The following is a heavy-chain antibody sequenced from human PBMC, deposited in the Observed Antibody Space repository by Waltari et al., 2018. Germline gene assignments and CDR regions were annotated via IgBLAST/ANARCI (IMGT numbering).Heavy chain of an antibody. Sequence: EVQLVESGGGLVKPGGSLRLSCAASGFTFSSYSMNWVRQAPGKGLEWVSSISSSSSYIYYADSVKGRFTISRDNAKNSLYLQMNSLRAEDTAVYYCARDGGVGNWYFDLWGRGTLVTVSS. J-gene: IGHJ2*01. CDR3: ARDGGVGNWYFDL. CDR2: ISSSSSYI. CDR1: GFTFSSYS. D-gene: IGHD3-16*01. V-gene: IGHV3-21*01.